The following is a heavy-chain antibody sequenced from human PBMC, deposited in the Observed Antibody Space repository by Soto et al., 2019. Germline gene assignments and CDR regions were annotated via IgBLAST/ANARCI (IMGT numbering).Heavy chain of an antibody. CDR3: ARVGKWDQADY. J-gene: IGHJ4*02. Sequence: KPSETLSLTCTVSGGSVSSGSYYWSWIRQPPGKGLEWIGYIYYSGSTNYNPSLKSRVTISVDTSKNQFSLKLSSVTAADTAVYYCARVGKWDQADYWGQGTLVTVSS. V-gene: IGHV4-61*01. D-gene: IGHD1-26*01. CDR1: GGSVSSGSYY. CDR2: IYYSGST.